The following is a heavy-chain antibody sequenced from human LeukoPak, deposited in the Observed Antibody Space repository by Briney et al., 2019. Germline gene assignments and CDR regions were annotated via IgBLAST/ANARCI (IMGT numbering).Heavy chain of an antibody. J-gene: IGHJ2*01. CDR1: GFTFSSYG. Sequence: PGRSLRLSCAASGFTFSSYGMHWVRQAPGKGLEWVAVIWYDGSNKYYADSVKGRFTISRDNSKNTLYLQMNSLRAEDTAVYYCARDRDYYDSSGYFDLWGRGTLVTVSS. D-gene: IGHD3-22*01. CDR3: ARDRDYYDSSGYFDL. CDR2: IWYDGSNK. V-gene: IGHV3-33*01.